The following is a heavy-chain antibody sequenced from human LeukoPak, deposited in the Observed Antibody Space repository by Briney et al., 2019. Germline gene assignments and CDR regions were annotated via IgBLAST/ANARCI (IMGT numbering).Heavy chain of an antibody. Sequence: SVKVSCKASGYTFTSYGISWVRQAPGQGLEWMGWIGAYNGNTNYAQKLQGGVTMTTDTSTSTAYMELRSLRSDDTAVYYCARLTMYYDFWSGYGVFDYWGQGTLVTVSS. J-gene: IGHJ4*02. CDR2: IGAYNGNT. CDR3: ARLTMYYDFWSGYGVFDY. CDR1: GYTFTSYG. D-gene: IGHD3-3*01. V-gene: IGHV1-18*01.